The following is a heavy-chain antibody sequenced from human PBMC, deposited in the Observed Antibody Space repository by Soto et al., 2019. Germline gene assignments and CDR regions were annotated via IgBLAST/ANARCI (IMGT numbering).Heavy chain of an antibody. V-gene: IGHV1-69*01. Sequence: QVHLVQSGAEVKKPGSSVKVSCKTSGGTFSDLAFSWVRQAPRQGLEWVGGIIPLFGTPHYAREFQGRVSISADESSNTVYMELRSLRSEDTAVYYCASERVAEMATGGYFDNWGQGTLVTVSS. CDR2: IIPLFGTP. CDR1: GGTFSDLA. D-gene: IGHD5-12*01. J-gene: IGHJ4*02. CDR3: ASERVAEMATGGYFDN.